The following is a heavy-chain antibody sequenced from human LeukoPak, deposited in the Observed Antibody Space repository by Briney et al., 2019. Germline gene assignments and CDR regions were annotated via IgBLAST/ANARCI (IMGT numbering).Heavy chain of an antibody. J-gene: IGHJ5*02. V-gene: IGHV1-2*02. CDR3: ARVRPGIAAAGNLAWFDP. D-gene: IGHD6-13*01. CDR1: GYTFTGYY. Sequence: SEKVSCKASGYTFTGYYMHWVRQAPGQGLEWMGWINPNSGGTNYAQKFQGRVTMTRDTSISTAYMELSRLRSDDTAVYYCARVRPGIAAAGNLAWFDPWGQGTLVTVSS. CDR2: INPNSGGT.